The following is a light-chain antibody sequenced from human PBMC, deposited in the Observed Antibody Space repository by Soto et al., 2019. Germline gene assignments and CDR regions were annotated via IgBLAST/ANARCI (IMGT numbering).Light chain of an antibody. CDR2: DAS. V-gene: IGKV1-5*01. J-gene: IGKJ1*01. CDR3: QQYKDYTWT. CDR1: QSVDRY. Sequence: DIQMTQSPSTLSASVGDRVSITCRASQSVDRYLAWYQQKPGKAPHLLIYDASSLESGVPSRFSRSGSGTEFTLTISSLQPDDFTTFYCQQYKDYTWTFGQGTKVDIK.